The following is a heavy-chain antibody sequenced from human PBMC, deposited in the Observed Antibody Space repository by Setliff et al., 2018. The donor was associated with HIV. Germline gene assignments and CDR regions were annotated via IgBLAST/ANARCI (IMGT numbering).Heavy chain of an antibody. CDR2: VNTNTGNP. V-gene: IGHV7-4-1*02. Sequence: ASVKVSCKASGYKFTGHHIQWMRQAPGQGLEWMGWVNTNTGNPTYAQGFTGRFVFSLDTSVSTAYLQISSLKAEDTAVYFCARDPLWFGELRGAFDYWGQGTLVTVS. CDR1: GYKFTGHH. CDR3: ARDPLWFGELRGAFDY. D-gene: IGHD3-10*01. J-gene: IGHJ4*02.